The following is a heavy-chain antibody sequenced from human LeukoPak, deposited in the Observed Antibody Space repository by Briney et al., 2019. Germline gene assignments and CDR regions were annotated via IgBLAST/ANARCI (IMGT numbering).Heavy chain of an antibody. CDR2: IYYSGST. D-gene: IGHD6-19*01. Sequence: SETLSLTCTVSGGSISSRNYYWGWIRQPPGKGLEWIGNIYYSGSTFYNPSLKSRVTISVDTSKNQFSLKLSSVTAADTAVYYCARGLGRAGPWGQGALVTVSS. V-gene: IGHV4-39*01. CDR1: GGSISSRNYY. CDR3: ARGLGRAGP. J-gene: IGHJ5*02.